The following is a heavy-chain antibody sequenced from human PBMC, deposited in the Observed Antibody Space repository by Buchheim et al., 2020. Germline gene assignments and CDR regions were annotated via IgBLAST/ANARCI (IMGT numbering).Heavy chain of an antibody. Sequence: QVQLVESGGGVVQPGRSLRLSCAASGFTFSSYGMQWVRQAPGKGLEWVAVISYDGSNKYYADSVKGRFTIFRENSKNTLYLQMNSLSAEDTAVYYCAKGGDYCSSTSCSPYYYYYGMDVWGQGTT. CDR2: ISYDGSNK. D-gene: IGHD2-2*01. CDR1: GFTFSSYG. V-gene: IGHV3-30*18. CDR3: AKGGDYCSSTSCSPYYYYYGMDV. J-gene: IGHJ6*02.